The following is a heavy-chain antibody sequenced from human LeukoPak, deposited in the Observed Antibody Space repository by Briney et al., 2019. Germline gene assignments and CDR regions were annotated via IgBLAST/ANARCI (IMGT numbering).Heavy chain of an antibody. CDR2: ISSTGTYI. CDR1: GFTFSSSTFGSYT. CDR3: AKNYYDGSGPQWVKDY. D-gene: IGHD3-22*01. J-gene: IGHJ4*02. Sequence: PGGSLRLSCATSGFTFSSSTFGSYTMNWVRQAPGKGLEWVSSISSTGTYIYYTDSVKGRFTISRDNSKNTLYLQMNSLRAEDTAIYYCAKNYYDGSGPQWVKDYWGQGTLVTVSS. V-gene: IGHV3-21*04.